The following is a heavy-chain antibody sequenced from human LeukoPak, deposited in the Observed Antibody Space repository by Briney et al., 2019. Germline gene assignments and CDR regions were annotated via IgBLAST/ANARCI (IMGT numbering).Heavy chain of an antibody. Sequence: TGGSLRLSCAASGFTFSSYAMSWVRQAPGKGLEWVSAISGSGGSTYYADSVKGRFTISRDNAKNTLYLQMSSLRVEDTAVYYCASASSHRTAAGGDYWGQGTLATVST. CDR3: ASASSHRTAAGGDY. D-gene: IGHD6-13*01. CDR1: GFTFSSYA. CDR2: ISGSGGST. J-gene: IGHJ4*02. V-gene: IGHV3-23*01.